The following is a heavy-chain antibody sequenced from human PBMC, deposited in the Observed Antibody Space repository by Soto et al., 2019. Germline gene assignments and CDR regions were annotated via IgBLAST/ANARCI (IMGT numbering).Heavy chain of an antibody. Sequence: ASVKVSCKVSGYTLTELSMHWVRQAPGKGLEWMGWINAYNGKTNYAQKLQGRVTMTTDTSTSTAYMELRSLRSDDTAVYYCARDDYGDYYYYYGMDVWGQGTTVTVSS. D-gene: IGHD4-17*01. V-gene: IGHV1-24*01. CDR3: ARDDYGDYYYYYGMDV. CDR1: GYTLTELS. CDR2: INAYNGKT. J-gene: IGHJ6*02.